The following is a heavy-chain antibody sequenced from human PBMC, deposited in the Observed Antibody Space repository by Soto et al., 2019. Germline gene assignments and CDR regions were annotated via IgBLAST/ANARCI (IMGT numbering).Heavy chain of an antibody. CDR3: AGLTSPWGWSDP. CDR1: GIIFSDY. J-gene: IGHJ5*02. D-gene: IGHD3-16*01. CDR2: ISGSGRTI. V-gene: IGHV3-11*01. Sequence: QVHLVESGGGLVKPGGSLRLSCAASGIIFSDYMSWIRQAPGKGLEWLSYISGSGRTIYSADTVQGRFTISRDKATNSVYLQMSSLRAEDTAVYYCAGLTSPWGWSDPWGQGTLVTVSS.